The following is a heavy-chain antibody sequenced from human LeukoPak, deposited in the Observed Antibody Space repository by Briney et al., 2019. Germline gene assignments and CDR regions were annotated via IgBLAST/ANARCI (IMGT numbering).Heavy chain of an antibody. J-gene: IGHJ3*02. CDR1: GGSISSYY. Sequence: PSETLSLTYTVSGGSISSYYGSWLRQPPGKGLEWIGHIYYSGSTNYNPSLKSRVTISVDTSKNQFSLKLSSVTAADTAVYYCARQYCSTTTCYSGFDMWGQGTMVTVSS. CDR2: IYYSGST. D-gene: IGHD2-2*02. V-gene: IGHV4-59*01. CDR3: ARQYCSTTTCYSGFDM.